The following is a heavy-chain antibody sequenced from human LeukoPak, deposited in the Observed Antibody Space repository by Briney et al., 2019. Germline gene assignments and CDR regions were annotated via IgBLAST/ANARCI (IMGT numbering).Heavy chain of an antibody. CDR1: GCSISSSSYY. CDR3: ARTVQGYSYGYYFDY. Sequence: SGTLSLTCTVSGCSISSSSYYWGWLRQPPGKGRVWFGSIYYSGSTYYNPSLKSRVTISVDTSKNQFSLKLSSVTAADTAVYNCARTVQGYSYGYYFDYWGQGTLVTVSS. D-gene: IGHD5-18*01. V-gene: IGHV4-39*01. J-gene: IGHJ4*02. CDR2: IYYSGST.